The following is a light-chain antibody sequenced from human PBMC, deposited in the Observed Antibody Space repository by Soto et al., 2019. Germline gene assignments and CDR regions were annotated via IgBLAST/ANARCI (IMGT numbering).Light chain of an antibody. CDR1: SSNIGSNP. CDR2: GNS. J-gene: IGLJ3*02. CDR3: QSYDSSLSGYWV. Sequence: QSVLTQPPSASGTPGLRVTFSCSGSSSNIGSNPVSWYQLLPGTAPKLLIYGNSNRPSGVPDRFSGSKSGTSASLAITGLQAEDEADYYCQSYDSSLSGYWVFGGGTKLTVL. V-gene: IGLV1-40*01.